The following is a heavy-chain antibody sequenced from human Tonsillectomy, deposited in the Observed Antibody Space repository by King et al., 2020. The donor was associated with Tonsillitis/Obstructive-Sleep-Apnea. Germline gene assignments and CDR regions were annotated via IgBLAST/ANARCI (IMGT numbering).Heavy chain of an antibody. V-gene: IGHV3-11*05. J-gene: IGHJ6*03. Sequence: VQLVESGGGLVKSGGSLRLSCAASGFTFSDYYMSWIRQAPGKGLEWVSYISSSSSYTNYADSVKGRFTISRDNAKNSLYLTMNSLRAEDTAVYYCASAAPYYYFYMDVWGKGTTVTVSS. CDR2: ISSSSSYT. CDR1: GFTFSDYY. CDR3: ASAAPYYYFYMDV.